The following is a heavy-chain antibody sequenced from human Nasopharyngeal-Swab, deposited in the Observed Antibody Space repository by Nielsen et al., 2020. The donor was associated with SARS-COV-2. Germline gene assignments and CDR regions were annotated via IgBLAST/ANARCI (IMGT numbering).Heavy chain of an antibody. J-gene: IGHJ6*02. CDR2: IKQDGSEK. Sequence: GESLKISCAASGFTFSSYWMSWVRQAPGKGLEWVANIKQDGSEKYYVDSVKGRFTISRDNAKNSLYLQMNSLRAEDTAVYYCARDGYDFWSGYYPNGMDVWGQGTTVTVSS. D-gene: IGHD3-3*01. CDR1: GFTFSSYW. V-gene: IGHV3-7*01. CDR3: ARDGYDFWSGYYPNGMDV.